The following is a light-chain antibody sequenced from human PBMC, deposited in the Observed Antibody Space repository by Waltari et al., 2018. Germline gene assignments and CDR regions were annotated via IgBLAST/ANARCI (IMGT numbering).Light chain of an antibody. V-gene: IGLV7-43*01. CDR3: LLYFGGAQLWV. J-gene: IGLJ3*02. CDR1: TGAVTSGYY. Sequence: QTVVTQEPSLTVSPGGTVTLTCASSTGAVTSGYYPNWFQQKPGQAPRPLIYSTSNKHSWTPARFPGSLLGGKAALTLSGVQPEDEAEYYCLLYFGGAQLWVFGGGTKLTVL. CDR2: STS.